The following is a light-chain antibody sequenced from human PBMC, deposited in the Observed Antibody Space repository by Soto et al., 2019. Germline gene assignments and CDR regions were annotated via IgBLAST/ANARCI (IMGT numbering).Light chain of an antibody. CDR3: QQYNNWPRT. Sequence: EIVLTQSPGTLSLSPGERATLSFRASQSVSSNYITWYQQKPGQAPRRLIFGASSRATGIPDRFSGSGSGTDFTLTISSLQSEDFAVYYCQQYNNWPRTFGQGTKVDIK. CDR1: QSVSSNY. CDR2: GAS. J-gene: IGKJ1*01. V-gene: IGKV3-20*01.